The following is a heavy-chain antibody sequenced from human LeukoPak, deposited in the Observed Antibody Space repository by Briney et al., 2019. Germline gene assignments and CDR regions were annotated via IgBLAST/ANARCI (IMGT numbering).Heavy chain of an antibody. CDR3: AVRGSETRKVAASAFHI. J-gene: IGHJ3*02. Sequence: SVKVSCKASGGTFSSNAITWVRQAPGQGLEWMGGIIPIFGTPNYAQKFQGRVTITADESTSTAYMELSSLRYEDTAVYYCAVRGSETRKVAASAFHIWGQGTMVTVSS. CDR1: GGTFSSNA. CDR2: IIPIFGTP. D-gene: IGHD2-15*01. V-gene: IGHV1-69*13.